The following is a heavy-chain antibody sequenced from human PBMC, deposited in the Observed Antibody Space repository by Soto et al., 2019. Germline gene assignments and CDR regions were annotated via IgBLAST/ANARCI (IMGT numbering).Heavy chain of an antibody. CDR1: GLTLSSNA. D-gene: IGHD3-10*01. V-gene: IGHV3-23*01. CDR3: AKPLIVVYGSASSTSIYYGMQI. CDR2: ISGSGGRT. Sequence: GGSLRLSCAASGLTLSSNAMSWVRPAPGKGLEWVSAISGSGGRTYYADSVKGRVTSSRDNSKNTVYLRRNGLKADDSAVYYCAKPLIVVYGSASSTSIYYGMQICGRGTTGTVSS. J-gene: IGHJ6*02.